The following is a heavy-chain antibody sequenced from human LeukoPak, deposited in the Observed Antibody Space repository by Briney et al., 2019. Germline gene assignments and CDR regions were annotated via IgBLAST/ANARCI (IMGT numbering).Heavy chain of an antibody. CDR1: GGSISSSSYY. CDR3: ARDTYDFWSDCLVGGFDI. CDR2: IYYSGST. J-gene: IGHJ3*02. D-gene: IGHD3-3*01. V-gene: IGHV4-39*07. Sequence: SETLSLTCTVSGGSISSSSYYWGWIRQPPGKGLEWIGSIYYSGSTYYNPSLKSRVTISIDTSKKQFSLRLTSMTAADTAFYYCARDTYDFWSDCLVGGFDIWGQGTMVTVSS.